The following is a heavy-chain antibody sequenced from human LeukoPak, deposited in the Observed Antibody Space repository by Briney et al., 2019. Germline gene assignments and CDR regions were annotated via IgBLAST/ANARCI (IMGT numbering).Heavy chain of an antibody. D-gene: IGHD3-10*01. Sequence: SETLSRTCTVSGGSISSYYWSWLRQPPGKGLEWIGYIYYSGSTNYNPSLKSRVTISVDTSKNQFSLKLSSVTAAATAVYYCARSDGYGLVGIWGQGTMVTVSS. CDR3: ARSDGYGLVGI. J-gene: IGHJ3*02. V-gene: IGHV4-59*01. CDR1: GGSISSYY. CDR2: IYYSGST.